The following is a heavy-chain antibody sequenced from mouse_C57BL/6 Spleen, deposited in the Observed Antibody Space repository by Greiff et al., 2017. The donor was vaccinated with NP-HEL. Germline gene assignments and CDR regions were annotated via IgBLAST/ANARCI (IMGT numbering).Heavy chain of an antibody. CDR2: IYPGDGDT. CDR1: GYAFSSYW. CDR3: ARSGTTVVVDWYFDV. D-gene: IGHD1-1*01. V-gene: IGHV1-80*01. Sequence: VKLMESGAELVKPGASVKISCKASGYAFSSYWMNWVKQRPGKGLEWIGQIYPGDGDTNYNGKFKGKATLTADKSSSTAYMQLSSLTSEDSAVYFCARSGTTVVVDWYFDVWGTGTTVTVSS. J-gene: IGHJ1*03.